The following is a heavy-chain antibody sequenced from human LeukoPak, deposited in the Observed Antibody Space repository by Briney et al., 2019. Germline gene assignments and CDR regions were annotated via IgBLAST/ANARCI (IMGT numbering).Heavy chain of an antibody. V-gene: IGHV3-30*09. D-gene: IGHD5-18*01. Sequence: PGGSLRLSCAASGFTFSSYAMHWVRQAPGKGLEGVAVISYDGSNKYYADSVKGRFAISRDNSKNTLYLQMNSLRAEDTAVYYCASGYSYGFGQVDYWGQGTLVTVSS. J-gene: IGHJ4*02. CDR2: ISYDGSNK. CDR3: ASGYSYGFGQVDY. CDR1: GFTFSSYA.